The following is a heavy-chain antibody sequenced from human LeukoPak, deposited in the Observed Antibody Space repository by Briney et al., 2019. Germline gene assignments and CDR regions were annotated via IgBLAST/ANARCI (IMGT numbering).Heavy chain of an antibody. Sequence: SVKVSCKASGGTFSSYAISWVRQAPGQGLEWMGRIIPIFGTANYAQKFQGRVTITTDESTSTAYMELSSLRSEDTAVYYCAITRDIVVVVAASNFQHWGQGTLVTVSS. CDR3: AITRDIVVVVAASNFQH. J-gene: IGHJ1*01. CDR1: GGTFSSYA. D-gene: IGHD2-15*01. V-gene: IGHV1-69*05. CDR2: IIPIFGTA.